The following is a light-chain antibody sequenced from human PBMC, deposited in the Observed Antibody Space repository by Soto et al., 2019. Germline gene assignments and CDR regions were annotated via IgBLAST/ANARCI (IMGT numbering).Light chain of an antibody. CDR2: WAS. Sequence: DIVMTQSPESLAVSLGERATINCKSSPSVLYSSNNKNYLAWYQQKPGQPPKLLIYWASTRESGVPDRFSGSGSGTDFTLTISSLQAEDVAVYYCQQYYSSPRTFGQGTKVDIK. CDR1: PSVLYSSNNKNY. CDR3: QQYYSSPRT. V-gene: IGKV4-1*01. J-gene: IGKJ1*01.